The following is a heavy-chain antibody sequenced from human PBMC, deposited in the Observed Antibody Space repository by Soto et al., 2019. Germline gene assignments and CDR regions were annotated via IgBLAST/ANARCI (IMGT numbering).Heavy chain of an antibody. CDR1: RGSLSTYF. J-gene: IGHJ6*02. V-gene: IGHV4-59*01. D-gene: IGHD1-26*01. CDR3: VRDRGERGQGMVV. CDR2: NYKSRST. Sequence: SETLSLTCTVSRGSLSTYFWTWVRQTPGKGLEWIGSNYKSRSTSYNPSLENRLTISVETSKNQFSLKLTSVTPADTAIYYCVRDRGERGQGMVVWGPGTTVTVSS.